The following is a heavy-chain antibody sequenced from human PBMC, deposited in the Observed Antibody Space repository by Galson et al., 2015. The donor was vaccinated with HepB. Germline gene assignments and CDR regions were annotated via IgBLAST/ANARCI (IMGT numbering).Heavy chain of an antibody. CDR1: GFTFDNYA. Sequence: SLRLSCAASGFTFDNYAMSWVRQAPGKGLEWVSVSSGSDGSTYYADSVRGRFIISRDNSKSTLSLQMNNLRAEDTAIYYCATGGADHAQFDYWGQGTLVTVSS. CDR2: SSGSDGST. D-gene: IGHD1-14*01. CDR3: ATGGADHAQFDY. J-gene: IGHJ4*02. V-gene: IGHV3-23*01.